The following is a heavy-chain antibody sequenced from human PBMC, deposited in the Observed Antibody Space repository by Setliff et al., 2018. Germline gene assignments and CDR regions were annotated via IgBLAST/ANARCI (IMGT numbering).Heavy chain of an antibody. CDR1: GFVFGTYG. D-gene: IGHD2-8*01. CDR3: ATTNFFH. CDR2: INWRGDDK. Sequence: GESLKISCAASGFVFGTYGMHWVRQAPGKGLDWVSGINWRGDDKVYVDSVQGRFTISRDNAKSVVFLQMDSLKDEDTAVYYCATTNFFHWGRGVQVTVSS. J-gene: IGHJ4*02. V-gene: IGHV3-20*04.